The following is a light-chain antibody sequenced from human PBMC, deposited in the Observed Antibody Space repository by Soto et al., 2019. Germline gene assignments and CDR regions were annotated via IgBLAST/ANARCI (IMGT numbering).Light chain of an antibody. Sequence: QSVLTQPPSASGTPGQRVTISCSGISSNIGSNTVNWYQQLPGTAPKLLIYSNNQRPSGVPDRFSGSKSGTSASLAISGLQSEDEADYYCAAWDDSLNGRYVFGTGTKVTVL. J-gene: IGLJ1*01. CDR2: SNN. CDR1: SSNIGSNT. CDR3: AAWDDSLNGRYV. V-gene: IGLV1-44*01.